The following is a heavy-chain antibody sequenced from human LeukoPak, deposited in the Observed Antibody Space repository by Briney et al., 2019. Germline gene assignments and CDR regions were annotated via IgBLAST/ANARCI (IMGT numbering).Heavy chain of an antibody. V-gene: IGHV4-34*01. CDR3: ARTLVSYYGSGRYASYYYYGMDV. D-gene: IGHD3-10*01. J-gene: IGHJ6*02. CDR2: INHSGST. CDR1: GGSSSGYY. Sequence: PSETLSLTCAVYGGSSSGYYWSWIRQPPGKGLEWIGEINHSGSTNYNPSLKSRVTISVDTSKNQFSLKLSSVTAADTAVYYCARTLVSYYGSGRYASYYYYGMDVWGQGTTVTVSS.